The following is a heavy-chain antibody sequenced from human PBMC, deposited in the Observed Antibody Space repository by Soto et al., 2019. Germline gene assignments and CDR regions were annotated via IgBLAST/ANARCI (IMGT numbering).Heavy chain of an antibody. CDR3: ARGGSRPAFSYYYGMDV. CDR1: GYTFTSYG. Sequence: QVQLVQSGAEVKKPGASVKVSCKASGYTFTSYGISWVRQVPGQGLERMGWISAYNGNTNYAQKLQGRVTMTSDTSTSTAYMELRSLRSDDTAVYYCARGGSRPAFSYYYGMDVWGQVTTVTVSS. D-gene: IGHD1-26*01. V-gene: IGHV1-18*01. J-gene: IGHJ6*02. CDR2: ISAYNGNT.